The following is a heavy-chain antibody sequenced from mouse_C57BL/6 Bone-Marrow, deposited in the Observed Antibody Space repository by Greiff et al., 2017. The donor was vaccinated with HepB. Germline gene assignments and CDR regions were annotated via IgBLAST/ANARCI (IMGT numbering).Heavy chain of an antibody. CDR3: ASQGHYYGSIPAWFAY. CDR1: GYTFTSYW. CDR2: INPSNGGT. J-gene: IGHJ3*01. Sequence: QVQLKQPGTELVKPGASVKLSCKASGYTFTSYWMHWVKQRPGQGLEWIGNINPSNGGTNYNEKFKSKATLTVDKSSSTAYMQLSSLTSEDSAVYYCASQGHYYGSIPAWFAYCGQVTLFTVSA. V-gene: IGHV1-53*01. D-gene: IGHD1-1*01.